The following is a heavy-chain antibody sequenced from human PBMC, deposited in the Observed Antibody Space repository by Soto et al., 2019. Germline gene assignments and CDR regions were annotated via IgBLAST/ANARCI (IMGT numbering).Heavy chain of an antibody. J-gene: IGHJ6*02. Sequence: HPGGSLRLSCAASGFRFSTYPMVWVRQSPGKRLEAVSSISVSGDKTYYKDSVKGRFTISRDNSKNTVDLQMNSLRPEDTAVYYCATILSTVTPYHYGMDAWGQVRXVTVSS. CDR3: ATILSTVTPYHYGMDA. D-gene: IGHD4-17*01. CDR1: GFRFSTYP. CDR2: ISVSGDKT. V-gene: IGHV3-23*01.